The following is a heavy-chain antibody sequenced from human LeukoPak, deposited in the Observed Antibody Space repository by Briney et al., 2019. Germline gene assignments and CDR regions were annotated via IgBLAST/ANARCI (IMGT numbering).Heavy chain of an antibody. V-gene: IGHV3-9*01. CDR1: GFTFDDYA. CDR2: ISWNSGSI. Sequence: SGGSLRLSCAASGFTFDDYAMHWVRQAPGKGLEWVSGISWNSGSIGYADSVKGRFTISRDNAKNSLYLQMNSLRAEDTALYYCAKAGPLFQWLVTWFDPWGQGTLVTVSS. D-gene: IGHD6-19*01. CDR3: AKAGPLFQWLVTWFDP. J-gene: IGHJ5*02.